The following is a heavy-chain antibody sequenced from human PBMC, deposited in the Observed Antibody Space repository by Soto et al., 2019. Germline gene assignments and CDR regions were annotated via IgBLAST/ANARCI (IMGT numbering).Heavy chain of an antibody. J-gene: IGHJ4*02. Sequence: GGSLRLSCAASGFTFSSYGMHWVRQAPGKGLEWVAVISYDGSNKYYADSVKGRFTISRDNSKNTLYLQMNSLRAEDTAVYYCAGAVAGTEGADFDYWGQGTLVTVSS. CDR3: AGAVAGTEGADFDY. V-gene: IGHV3-30*03. CDR1: GFTFSSYG. D-gene: IGHD6-19*01. CDR2: ISYDGSNK.